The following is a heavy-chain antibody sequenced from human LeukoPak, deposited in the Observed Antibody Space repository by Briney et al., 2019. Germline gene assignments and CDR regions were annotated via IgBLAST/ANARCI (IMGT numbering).Heavy chain of an antibody. CDR2: IYYSGST. J-gene: IGHJ3*02. D-gene: IGHD2/OR15-2a*01. CDR3: ARDRILLGAFDI. CDR1: GASISSYY. Sequence: SETLSLTCTVSGASISSYYWSWIRQPPGKGLEWIGYIYYSGSTNYNPSLKSRVTISVDTSKNQFSLKLSSVTAADTAVYYCARDRILLGAFDIWGQGTMVTVSS. V-gene: IGHV4-59*12.